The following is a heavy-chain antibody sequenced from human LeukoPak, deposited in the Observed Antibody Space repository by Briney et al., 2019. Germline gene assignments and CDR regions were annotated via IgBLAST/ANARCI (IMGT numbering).Heavy chain of an antibody. Sequence: GGSLRLSCAASGFTFSSYAMSWVRQAPGKGLEWVGRIKSKTDGGTTDYAAPVKGRFTISRDDSKNTLYLQMNSLKTEDTAVYYCTTFYGSGWYGYFQHWGQGTLVTVSS. CDR2: IKSKTDGGTT. D-gene: IGHD6-19*01. CDR3: TTFYGSGWYGYFQH. J-gene: IGHJ1*01. V-gene: IGHV3-15*01. CDR1: GFTFSSYA.